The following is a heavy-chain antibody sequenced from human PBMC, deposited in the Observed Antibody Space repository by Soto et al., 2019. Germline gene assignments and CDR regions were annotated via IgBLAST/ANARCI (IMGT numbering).Heavy chain of an antibody. CDR2: ISYDGSNK. Sequence: PGGSLRLSCAASGFTFSNYGMHWVRQAPGKGLEWVAVISYDGSNKYYADSVKGRFTISRDNSKNTLYLQMSSLRAEDTAVYYCAKSPRIYTSSFIPDYWGQGTLVTVSS. J-gene: IGHJ4*01. CDR1: GFTFSNYG. D-gene: IGHD6-13*01. CDR3: AKSPRIYTSSFIPDY. V-gene: IGHV3-30*18.